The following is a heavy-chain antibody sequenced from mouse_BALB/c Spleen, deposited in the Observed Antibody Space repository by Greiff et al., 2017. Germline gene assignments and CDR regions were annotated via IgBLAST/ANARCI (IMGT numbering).Heavy chain of an antibody. J-gene: IGHJ2*01. CDR2: ISSGGSYT. D-gene: IGHD2-4*01. Sequence: EVKVEESGGGLVKPGGSLKLSCAASGFTFSSYAMSWVRQTPEKRLEWVATISSGGSYTYYPDSVKGRFTISRDNAKNTLYLQMSSLRSEDTAMYYCARQPSDYLFDYWGQGTTLTVSS. V-gene: IGHV5-9-3*01. CDR1: GFTFSSYA. CDR3: ARQPSDYLFDY.